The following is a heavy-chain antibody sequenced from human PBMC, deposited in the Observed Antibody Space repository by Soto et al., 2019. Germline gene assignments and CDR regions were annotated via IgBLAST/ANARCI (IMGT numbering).Heavy chain of an antibody. CDR3: ARVDYGMDV. J-gene: IGHJ6*02. CDR1: GFTFSTYT. V-gene: IGHV3-21*02. CDR2: IYSSGSST. Sequence: EVQLVESGGGLVKPGGSLRLSCAASGFTFSTYTMDWVRQAPGKGLEWVSLIYSSGSSTYYADSVKGRFTISRDNAKNSLYLQMNSLRAEDTAVYYCARVDYGMDVWGQGTTVTVSS.